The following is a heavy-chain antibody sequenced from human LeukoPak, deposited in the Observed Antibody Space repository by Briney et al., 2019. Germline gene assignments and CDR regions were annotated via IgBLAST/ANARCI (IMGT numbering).Heavy chain of an antibody. D-gene: IGHD3-10*01. J-gene: IGHJ4*02. CDR3: ARSTMVRGVIAGVDY. CDR1: GFTFSSYS. Sequence: PGGSLRLSCAASGFTFSSYSMNWVRQAPGKGLEWVSSISSSSSYIYYADSVKGRFTISRDNAKNSLYLQMNSLRAEDTAVYYCARSTMVRGVIAGVDYWGQGTLVTVSS. CDR2: ISSSSSYI. V-gene: IGHV3-21*01.